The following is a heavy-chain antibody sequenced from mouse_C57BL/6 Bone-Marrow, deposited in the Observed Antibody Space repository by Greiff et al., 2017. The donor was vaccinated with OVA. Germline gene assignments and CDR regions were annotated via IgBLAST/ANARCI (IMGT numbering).Heavy chain of an antibody. CDR3: ARHGGADWYFDV. Sequence: EVKVVESGGGLVQPGESLKLSCESNEYEFPSHDMSWVRKTPEKRLELVAAINSDGGSTYYPDTMESRFIIYRDNTKKTLYLQMSSLRSEDSALYSCARHGGADWYFDVWGTGTTVTVSS. CDR2: INSDGGST. V-gene: IGHV5-2*01. J-gene: IGHJ1*03. CDR1: EYEFPSHD.